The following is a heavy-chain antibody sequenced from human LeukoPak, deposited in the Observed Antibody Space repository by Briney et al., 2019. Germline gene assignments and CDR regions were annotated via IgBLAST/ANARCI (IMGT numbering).Heavy chain of an antibody. CDR1: GFTFDDYA. CDR3: AKEPGEFGEP. V-gene: IGHV3-9*01. D-gene: IGHD3-10*01. CDR2: ISWNSGSI. J-gene: IGHJ4*02. Sequence: PGRSLRLSCAASGFTFDDYAMHWVRQAPGKGLERVSGISWNSGSIGYADSVKGRFTISRDNAKNSLYLQMNSLRAEDTALYYCAKEPGEFGEPWGQGTLVTVSS.